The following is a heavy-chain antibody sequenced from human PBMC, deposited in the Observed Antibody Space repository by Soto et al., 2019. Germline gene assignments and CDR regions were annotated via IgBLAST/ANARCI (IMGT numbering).Heavy chain of an antibody. CDR1: DGSISSYY. Sequence: SETLSLTCIVSDGSISSYYWGWIRQPPGKGLEWIGYIFYSGSTGYNPSLKSRVTISVDRSKNQFSLKLTSVTTADTAVYYCARHYPIGNNWNYFDYWGQGTLVTVSS. D-gene: IGHD1-1*01. CDR2: IFYSGST. V-gene: IGHV4-59*08. J-gene: IGHJ4*02. CDR3: ARHYPIGNNWNYFDY.